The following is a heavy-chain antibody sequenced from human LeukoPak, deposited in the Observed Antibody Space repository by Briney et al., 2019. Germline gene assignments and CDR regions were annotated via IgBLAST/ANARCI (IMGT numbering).Heavy chain of an antibody. Sequence: PGGSLRLSCAASGFSFSENWMSWVRQAPGKGPEWVANIRPDGNVAFHVGFVKGRFSISRDNAKNTLYLQMNGLRVEDTALYYCARDDHWGWDKWGRGTLVTVSS. CDR2: IRPDGNVA. J-gene: IGHJ4*02. CDR3: ARDDHWGWDK. CDR1: GFSFSENW. D-gene: IGHD7-27*01. V-gene: IGHV3-7*01.